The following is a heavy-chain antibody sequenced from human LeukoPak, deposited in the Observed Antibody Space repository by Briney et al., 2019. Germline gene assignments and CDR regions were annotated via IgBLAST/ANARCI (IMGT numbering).Heavy chain of an antibody. CDR1: GFAVSTNY. CDR3: ARDQHSESYYPWGWFDP. Sequence: TGGSLRLSCAASGFAVSTNYLSWVRQAPGKGLEWVSVIYSGGSTYYTDSVKGRFTISRDNSKNTLYLQMNSLRPEDTAVYYCARDQHSESYYPWGWFDPWGQGTLVTVSS. J-gene: IGHJ5*02. V-gene: IGHV3-66*02. D-gene: IGHD1-26*01. CDR2: IYSGGST.